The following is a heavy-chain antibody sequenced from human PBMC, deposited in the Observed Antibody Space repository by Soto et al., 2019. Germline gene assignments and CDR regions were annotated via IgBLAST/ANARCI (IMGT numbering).Heavy chain of an antibody. CDR1: GYFFSSHW. Sequence: PGESLKISCKGSGYFFSSHWIAWVRLMPGKGLEWMGIIHPGDSDTRYSPSFQGQVTISVDGSINTAYLQWRSLEASDTAVYYCASHGHNRDRPLNFWGQGTPVTVSS. CDR2: IHPGDSDT. CDR3: ASHGHNRDRPLNF. J-gene: IGHJ4*02. V-gene: IGHV5-51*01.